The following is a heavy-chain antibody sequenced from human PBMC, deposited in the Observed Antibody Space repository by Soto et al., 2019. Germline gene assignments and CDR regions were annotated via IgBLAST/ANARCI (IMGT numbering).Heavy chain of an antibody. Sequence: QVQLQESGPGLVKPSQTLSLTCTVSGGSISSGDYYYNWVRQHPGKGLEWIGHIHYSGTTSYNPSLKSPLTIAVDTSKNQLSLRLSAVTAADTAVYYCAREGGSGVGAFDIWGQGTVVTVSS. CDR3: AREGGSGVGAFDI. V-gene: IGHV4-31*01. CDR2: IHYSGTT. J-gene: IGHJ3*02. D-gene: IGHD3-16*01. CDR1: GGSISSGDYY.